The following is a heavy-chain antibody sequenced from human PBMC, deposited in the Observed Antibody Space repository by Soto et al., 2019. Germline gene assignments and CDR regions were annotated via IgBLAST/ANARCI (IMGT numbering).Heavy chain of an antibody. Sequence: ASVKVSCKASGYTFTSYASNWVRQANGQGLEWMGWMNPNSANTGYAQKFQDRVTMTRDTSISTAYMELSSLRSEDTAVYYCARGSVSGYCSDGSCYHFDFWGQGPLVTVSS. CDR1: GYTFTSYA. J-gene: IGHJ4*02. V-gene: IGHV1-8*01. CDR3: ARGSVSGYCSDGSCYHFDF. CDR2: MNPNSANT. D-gene: IGHD2-15*01.